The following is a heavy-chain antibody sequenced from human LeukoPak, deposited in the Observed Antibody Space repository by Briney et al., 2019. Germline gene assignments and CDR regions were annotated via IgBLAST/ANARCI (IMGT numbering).Heavy chain of an antibody. CDR3: ARARYANWFDP. V-gene: IGHV3-33*01. J-gene: IGHJ5*02. D-gene: IGHD5-12*01. CDR1: GFTFSSYG. CDR2: IWYDGSNE. Sequence: GGSLRLSCAVSGFTFSSYGMHWVRQAPGRGLEWVALIWYDGSNEYYADSVKGRFTISRDNSNNALYLQMNSLRGEDTAVYYCARARYANWFDPWGQGTLVTVSS.